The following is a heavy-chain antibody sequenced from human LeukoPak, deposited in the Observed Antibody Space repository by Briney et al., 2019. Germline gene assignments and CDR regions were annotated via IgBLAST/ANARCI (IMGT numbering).Heavy chain of an antibody. CDR2: IYYSGST. J-gene: IGHJ4*02. V-gene: IGHV4-59*01. D-gene: IGHD5-18*01. CDR3: ARGGYSYGYEIDY. CDR1: GGSISSYY. Sequence: SETLSLTCTVSGGSISSYYWSWIRQPPGKGLEWIGYIYYSGSTNYNPSLKSRVTISVDTSKNQFSLKLSSVTAADTAVYYCARGGYSYGYEIDYWGQGTLVTVSS.